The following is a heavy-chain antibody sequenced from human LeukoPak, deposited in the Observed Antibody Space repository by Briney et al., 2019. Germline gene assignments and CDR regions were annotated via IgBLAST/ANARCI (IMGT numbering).Heavy chain of an antibody. J-gene: IGHJ5*02. Sequence: SETLSLTCAVYGGSFSGYYWSWIRQPPGKGLEWIGEINHSGSTNYNPSLKSRVTISVVTSKNQFSLKLSSVTAADTAVYYCARGLLGPDLHLEWLLLYGNWFDPWGQGTLVTVSS. CDR2: INHSGST. D-gene: IGHD3-3*01. CDR3: ARGLLGPDLHLEWLLLYGNWFDP. CDR1: GGSFSGYY. V-gene: IGHV4-34*01.